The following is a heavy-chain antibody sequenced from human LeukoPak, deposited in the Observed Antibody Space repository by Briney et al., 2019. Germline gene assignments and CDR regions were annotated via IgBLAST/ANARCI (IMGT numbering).Heavy chain of an antibody. CDR1: GGSISSSSYY. D-gene: IGHD6-13*01. V-gene: IGHV4-39*01. J-gene: IGHJ3*02. CDR2: IYYSGST. Sequence: SETLSLTCTVSGGSISSSSYYWGWIRQPPGKGLEWIGSIYYSGSTYYNPSLKSRVTISVDMSKNQFSLKLSSVTAADTAVYYCARPINRIAAAYIDIWGQGTMVTVSS. CDR3: ARPINRIAAAYIDI.